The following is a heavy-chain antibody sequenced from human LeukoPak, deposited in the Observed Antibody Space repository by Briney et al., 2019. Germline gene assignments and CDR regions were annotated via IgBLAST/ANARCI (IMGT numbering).Heavy chain of an antibody. CDR3: TRLIGSGWYFDY. Sequence: GESLKISCKGSTYSFSGYWIGWVRQMPGKGLEWVAIIYPGDSDTRYSPSFQGQVTISAEKSISTVYLQWSSLQASDTAMYYCTRLIGSGWYFDYWGRGTLVTVSS. CDR2: IYPGDSDT. V-gene: IGHV5-51*01. J-gene: IGHJ4*02. CDR1: TYSFSGYW. D-gene: IGHD3-10*01.